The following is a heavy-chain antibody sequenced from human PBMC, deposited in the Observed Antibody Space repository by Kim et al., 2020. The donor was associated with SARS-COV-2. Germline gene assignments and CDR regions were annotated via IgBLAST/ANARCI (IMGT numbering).Heavy chain of an antibody. J-gene: IGHJ6*02. D-gene: IGHD3-3*01. Sequence: ASVKVSCKASGYTFTGYYMHWVRQAPGQGLEWMGRINPNSGGTNYAQKFQGRVTMTRDTSISTAYMALSRLRSDDTAVYYCAGEYYDFWSGSSYGMDGWGQGTTVTVSS. CDR1: GYTFTGYY. CDR3: AGEYYDFWSGSSYGMDG. CDR2: INPNSGGT. V-gene: IGHV1-2*06.